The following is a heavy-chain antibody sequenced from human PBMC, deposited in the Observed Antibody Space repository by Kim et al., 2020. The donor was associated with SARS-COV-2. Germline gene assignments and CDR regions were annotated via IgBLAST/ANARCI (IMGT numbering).Heavy chain of an antibody. CDR3: ARVRLVRPRSADWFDP. D-gene: IGHD2-8*01. Sequence: SETLSLTCTVSGGSISSSSYYWGWIRQPPGKGLEWIGSIYYSGSTYYNPFLKSRVTISVDTSKNQFSLKLSSVTAADTAVYYCARVRLVRPRSADWFDPWGQGTLVTVSS. V-gene: IGHV4-39*01. CDR2: IYYSGST. J-gene: IGHJ5*02. CDR1: GGSISSSSYY.